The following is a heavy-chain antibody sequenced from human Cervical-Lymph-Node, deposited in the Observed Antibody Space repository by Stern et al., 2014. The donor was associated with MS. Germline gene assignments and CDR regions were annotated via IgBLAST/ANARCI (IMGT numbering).Heavy chain of an antibody. CDR3: ASSVGELTPEAV. CDR1: GGTFSSYA. V-gene: IGHV1-69*01. CDR2: IIPMFGTA. J-gene: IGHJ6*02. Sequence: EHLVESGAEVKKPGSSVRVSCKASGGTFSSYAISWVRQAPGQGLEWMGGIIPMFGTANYAQKFQGRVTITADDSTTTAYMEVSSLRSEDTAVYYCASSVGELTPEAVWGQGTTVTVFS. D-gene: IGHD3-10*01.